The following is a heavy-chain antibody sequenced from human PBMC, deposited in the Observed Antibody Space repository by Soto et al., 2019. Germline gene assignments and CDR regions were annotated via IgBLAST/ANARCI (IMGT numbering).Heavy chain of an antibody. D-gene: IGHD2-21*02. Sequence: SETLSLTCTVSGGSISSGGYYWSWIRQHPGKGLEWIGYIYYSGSTYYNPSLKSRVTISVDTSKNQFSLKLSSVTAADTAVYCCARDPEPDCGGDCYSGYYGMDVWGQGTTVTVSS. CDR1: GGSISSGGYY. CDR3: ARDPEPDCGGDCYSGYYGMDV. CDR2: IYYSGST. J-gene: IGHJ6*02. V-gene: IGHV4-31*03.